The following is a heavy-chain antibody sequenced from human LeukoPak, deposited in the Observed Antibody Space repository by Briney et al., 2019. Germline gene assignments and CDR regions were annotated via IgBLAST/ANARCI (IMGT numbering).Heavy chain of an antibody. D-gene: IGHD6-19*01. V-gene: IGHV3-48*01. J-gene: IGHJ3*02. CDR3: ARVRISSGWYGEHDAFDI. Sequence: GGSLRLSCAASGFTFSSYSMNWVRQAPGKGLEWVSYISSSSSTIYYADSVKGRFTISRDNAKNSLYLQMNSLRAEDTAVYYCARVRISSGWYGEHDAFDIWGQGTMVTVSS. CDR2: ISSSSSTI. CDR1: GFTFSSYS.